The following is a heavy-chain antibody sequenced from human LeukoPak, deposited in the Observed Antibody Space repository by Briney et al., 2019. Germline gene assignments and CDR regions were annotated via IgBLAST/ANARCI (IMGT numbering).Heavy chain of an antibody. CDR3: ASRGYSYGRNKPLDY. Sequence: PSETLSHTCTVSGGSISSSSYYWGWIRQPPGKGLEWIGSIYYSGSTYYNPSLKSRVTISVDTSKNQFSLKLSSVTAADTAVYYCASRGYSYGRNKPLDYWGQGTLVTVSS. CDR1: GGSISSSSYY. J-gene: IGHJ4*02. D-gene: IGHD5-18*01. CDR2: IYYSGST. V-gene: IGHV4-39*01.